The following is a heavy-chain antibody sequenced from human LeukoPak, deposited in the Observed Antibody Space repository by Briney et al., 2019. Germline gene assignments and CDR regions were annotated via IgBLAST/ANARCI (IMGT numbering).Heavy chain of an antibody. V-gene: IGHV4-31*03. J-gene: IGHJ6*02. D-gene: IGHD3-16*02. CDR3: AWSLGELSASPYYYGMDV. Sequence: PSETLSLTCTISGGSISSGGYYWSWIRQHPGKGLEWIGYIYYSGSTYYNPSLKSRVTISVDTSKNQFSLKLSSVTAADTAVYYCAWSLGELSASPYYYGMDVWGQGTTVTVSS. CDR2: IYYSGST. CDR1: GGSISSGGYY.